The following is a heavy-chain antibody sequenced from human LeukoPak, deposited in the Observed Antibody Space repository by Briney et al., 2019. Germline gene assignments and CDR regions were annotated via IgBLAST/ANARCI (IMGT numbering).Heavy chain of an antibody. CDR2: ISGSGGKT. D-gene: IGHD3-10*01. J-gene: IGHJ4*02. CDR3: AIRGDYSSSTTLAGNY. V-gene: IGHV3-23*01. Sequence: PGGSLRLSCAASGFTFSNYAMSWVRQAPGKGLEWVSAISGSGGKTYYADSVKGRFTISRDNSKNTLYLQMNSLRAEDTAVYYCAIRGDYSSSTTLAGNYWGQGTLVTVSS. CDR1: GFTFSNYA.